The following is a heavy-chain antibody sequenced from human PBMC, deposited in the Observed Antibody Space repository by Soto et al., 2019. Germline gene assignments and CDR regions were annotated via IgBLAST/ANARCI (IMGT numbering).Heavy chain of an antibody. J-gene: IGHJ4*02. Sequence: LETLSLTCTVSGGSISSSIYYWGWIRQPPGKGLEWIGGVYYSGSTYYNPSLKSRVTISVDTSKNQFSLRLSSVTAADTAVYYCARHMGRGYSYGYDYWGQGTLVTVSS. CDR1: GGSISSSIYY. D-gene: IGHD5-18*01. CDR2: VYYSGST. V-gene: IGHV4-39*01. CDR3: ARHMGRGYSYGYDY.